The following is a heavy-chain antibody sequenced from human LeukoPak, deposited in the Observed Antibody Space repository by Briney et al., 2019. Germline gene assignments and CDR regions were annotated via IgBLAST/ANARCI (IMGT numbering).Heavy chain of an antibody. CDR2: ISGSGGST. Sequence: GGSLRLSCAASGFTFSSDAMSWVRQAPGKGLEWVSAISGSGGSTYYADSVKGRFTISIDNSKNTLYLQMNSLRAEDTAVYYCAKDRGYDILTGYSHFDYWGQGTLVTVSS. D-gene: IGHD3-9*01. J-gene: IGHJ4*02. CDR3: AKDRGYDILTGYSHFDY. V-gene: IGHV3-23*01. CDR1: GFTFSSDA.